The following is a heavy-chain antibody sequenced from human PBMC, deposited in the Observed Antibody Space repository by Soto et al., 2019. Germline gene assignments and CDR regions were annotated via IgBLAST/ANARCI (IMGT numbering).Heavy chain of an antibody. CDR1: GFTFSSYE. D-gene: IGHD3-16*02. J-gene: IGHJ3*02. Sequence: GGSLRLSCAASGFTFSSYEMNWVRQAPGKGLEWVSSISSSGSTIYYADSVKGRFTISRDNAKNSLYLQMNSLRAEDTAVYYCARVVFGGVIVRRRAFDIWGQGTMVTVS. V-gene: IGHV3-48*03. CDR3: ARVVFGGVIVRRRAFDI. CDR2: ISSSGSTI.